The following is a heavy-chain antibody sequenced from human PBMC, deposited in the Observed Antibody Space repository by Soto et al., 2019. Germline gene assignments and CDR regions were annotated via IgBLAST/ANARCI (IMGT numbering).Heavy chain of an antibody. CDR3: SITMIVVVNRGYYGMDV. D-gene: IGHD3-22*01. Sequence: ASVKVSCKASGYTFTSYYMHWVRQAPGQGLEWMGIINPSGGSTSYAQKFQGRVTMTRDTSTSTVYMELSSLRSEDTAVYYCSITMIVVVNRGYYGMDVWDQGTTVTVS. CDR2: INPSGGST. J-gene: IGHJ6*02. CDR1: GYTFTSYY. V-gene: IGHV1-46*01.